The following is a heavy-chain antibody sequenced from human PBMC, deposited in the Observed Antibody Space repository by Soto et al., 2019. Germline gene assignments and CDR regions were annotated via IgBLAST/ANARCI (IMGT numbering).Heavy chain of an antibody. J-gene: IGHJ4*02. CDR3: AIRGYYDHYVDY. CDR2: INHSGST. Sequence: PSETLSLTCAVYGGSFSGYYWSWIRQPPGKGLEWIGEINHSGSTTYNPSLKSRVTISVDTSKNQFSLKLSAVTAADTAVYYCAIRGYYDHYVDYWGQGTLVTVS. V-gene: IGHV4-34*01. D-gene: IGHD3-16*01. CDR1: GGSFSGYY.